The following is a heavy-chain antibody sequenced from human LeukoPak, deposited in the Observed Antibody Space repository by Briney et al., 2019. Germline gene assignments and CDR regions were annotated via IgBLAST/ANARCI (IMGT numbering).Heavy chain of an antibody. CDR1: GFSLSSYA. Sequence: PGGSLRLSCAASGFSLSSYAMSWVRQAPGKGLEWVSAISSTDAGTYHADSVRGRFTISRDSSKNTLYLQMNSLRAEDAAVYYCARDHGPSSGYYGHLDYWGQGTLVTVSS. D-gene: IGHD3-22*01. J-gene: IGHJ4*02. CDR2: ISSTDAGT. CDR3: ARDHGPSSGYYGHLDY. V-gene: IGHV3-23*01.